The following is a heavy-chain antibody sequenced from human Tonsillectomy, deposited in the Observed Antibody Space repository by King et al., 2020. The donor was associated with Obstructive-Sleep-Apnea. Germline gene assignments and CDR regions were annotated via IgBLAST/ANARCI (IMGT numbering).Heavy chain of an antibody. CDR1: GFTFSNYG. CDR2: IRYDGSNK. J-gene: IGHJ4*02. D-gene: IGHD3-9*01. CDR3: ANEGYYDILTGRSLFDY. Sequence: VQLVESGGGVVQPGGSLRLSCAASGFTFSNYGMHWVRQAPGKGLEWVAFIRYDGSNKYYADSVKGRFTISRDNSENTLYLQMNSLRAEDTAVYYCANEGYYDILTGRSLFDYWGQGTLVTVSS. V-gene: IGHV3-30*02.